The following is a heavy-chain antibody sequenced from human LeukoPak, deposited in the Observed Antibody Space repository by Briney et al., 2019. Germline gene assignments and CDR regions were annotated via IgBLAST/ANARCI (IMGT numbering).Heavy chain of an antibody. CDR2: ISAYNGNT. V-gene: IGHV1-18*04. D-gene: IGHD5-18*01. J-gene: IGHJ4*02. CDR1: GYTFTSYG. Sequence: ASVKVSCKASGYTFTSYGISWVRQAPGQGLEWIGWISAYNGNTNYAQKLQGRVTMTTDTSTSTAYMELRSLRSDDTAVYYCARMGYSYGAYYFDYWGQGTLVTVSS. CDR3: ARMGYSYGAYYFDY.